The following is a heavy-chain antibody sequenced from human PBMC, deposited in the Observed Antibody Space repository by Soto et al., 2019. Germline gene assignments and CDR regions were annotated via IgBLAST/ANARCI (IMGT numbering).Heavy chain of an antibody. D-gene: IGHD1-26*01. J-gene: IGHJ6*01. CDR2: IIPVVGPP. CDR3: ARRFGSPYGMAV. V-gene: IGHV1-69*01. Sequence: QLQLVQSGAEVKKPGSSVKVSCKASGGTFSSYGVNWVRQASGEGLEWMGGIIPVVGPPNYAQKFQGIVTITADESTGTAYMELSSLRTEDTAVYYCARRFGSPYGMAVWGQGSTVTVSS. CDR1: GGTFSSYG.